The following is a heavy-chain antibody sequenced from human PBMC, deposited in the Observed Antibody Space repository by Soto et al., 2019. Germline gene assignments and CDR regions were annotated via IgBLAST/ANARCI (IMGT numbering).Heavy chain of an antibody. V-gene: IGHV3-73*02. J-gene: IGHJ5*02. CDR2: IRSKANSYAT. CDR3: TRQPISWFLDRRFDP. CDR1: GFTFSGSA. D-gene: IGHD3-3*01. Sequence: VQLVESGGGLVQPGGSLKLSCAASGFTFSGSAMHWVRQASGKGLEWVGRIRSKANSYATAYAASVKGRFTISRDDSKNTAYLQMNSLKTEDTAVYYCTRQPISWFLDRRFDPWGQGTLVTVSS.